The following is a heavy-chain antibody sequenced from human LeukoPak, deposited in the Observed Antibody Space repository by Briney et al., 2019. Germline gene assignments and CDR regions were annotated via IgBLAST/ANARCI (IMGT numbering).Heavy chain of an antibody. J-gene: IGHJ4*02. Sequence: GASVKVSCKASGYTFTSYAISWVRQAPGQGLEWMGRIIPILGIANYAQKFQGRVTITADKSTSTAYMELSSLRSEDTAVYYCAPHSGTSQEGYWGQGTLVTVSS. CDR3: APHSGTSQEGY. CDR1: GYTFTSYA. D-gene: IGHD1-26*01. V-gene: IGHV1-69*04. CDR2: IIPILGIA.